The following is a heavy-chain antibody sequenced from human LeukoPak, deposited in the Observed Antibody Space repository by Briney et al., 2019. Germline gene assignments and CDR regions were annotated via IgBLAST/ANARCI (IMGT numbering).Heavy chain of an antibody. CDR3: ASRGYSSGGFDY. CDR2: MNPNSGNT. D-gene: IGHD6-19*01. V-gene: IGHV1-8*01. Sequence: ASVKVSCKASGYTFTSYDINWVRQATGQGLEWMGLMNPNSGNTGYAQKFQGRVTMTRNTSISTAYMELSSLRSEDTAVYYCASRGYSSGGFDYWGQGTLVTVSS. CDR1: GYTFTSYD. J-gene: IGHJ4*02.